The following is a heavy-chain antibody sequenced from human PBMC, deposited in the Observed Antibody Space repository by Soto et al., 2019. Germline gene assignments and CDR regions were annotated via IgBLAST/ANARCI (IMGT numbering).Heavy chain of an antibody. Sequence: ALRLSCAASGFTSSSYELNWVRQAPGRGLEWVSYISSGGGTIYYADSVKGRFTISRDNAKNSLYLQMNSLRAEDTAVYYCAREAYCSGGTCSDHFDYWGQGTLVTVSS. CDR3: AREAYCSGGTCSDHFDY. J-gene: IGHJ4*02. D-gene: IGHD2-15*01. CDR1: GFTSSSYE. CDR2: ISSGGGTI. V-gene: IGHV3-48*03.